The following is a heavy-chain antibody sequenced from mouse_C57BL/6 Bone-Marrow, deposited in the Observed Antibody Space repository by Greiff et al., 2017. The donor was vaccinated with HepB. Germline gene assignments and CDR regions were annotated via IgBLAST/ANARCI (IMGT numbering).Heavy chain of an antibody. J-gene: IGHJ4*01. CDR3: ARVYYDSYYYAMDY. Sequence: DVHLVESGGGLVKPGGSLKLSCAASGFTFSSYAMSWVRQTPEKRLEWVATISDGGSYTYYPDNVKGRFTISRDNAKNNLYLQMSHLKSEDTAMYYCARVYYDSYYYAMDYWGQGTSVTVSS. CDR1: GFTFSSYA. CDR2: ISDGGSYT. D-gene: IGHD2-4*01. V-gene: IGHV5-4*01.